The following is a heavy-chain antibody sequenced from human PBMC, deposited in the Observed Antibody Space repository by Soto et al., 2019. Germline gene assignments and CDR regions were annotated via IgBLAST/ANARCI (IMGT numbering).Heavy chain of an antibody. CDR1: CGSVSNKTYY. J-gene: IGHJ4*02. CDR3: ARTAAVPSTGRSRYFFDY. V-gene: IGHV4-61*01. Sequence: SETRSLTCSGSCGSVSNKTYYCCWIRQPPGKRLEWIGDVYYSGTTNYNPSLKSRVTISVNLSKNQFSLRLSYVTRADTALDYCARTAAVPSTGRSRYFFDYLAQGTLVTVSS. CDR2: VYYSGTT. D-gene: IGHD2-8*02.